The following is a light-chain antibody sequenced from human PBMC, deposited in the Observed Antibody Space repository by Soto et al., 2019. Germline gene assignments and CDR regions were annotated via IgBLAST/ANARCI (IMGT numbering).Light chain of an antibody. CDR3: QTWDTGARVV. J-gene: IGLJ2*01. Sequence: QPVLTQSPSASASLGASVKLTCTLSSGHSSYAIAWHQQQPEKGPRYLMKLSSDGSHSKGDGIPDRFSGSSSGAERYLTISSLQSEDEADYYCQTWDTGARVVFGGGTKLNVL. CDR1: SGHSSYA. CDR2: LSSDGSH. V-gene: IGLV4-69*01.